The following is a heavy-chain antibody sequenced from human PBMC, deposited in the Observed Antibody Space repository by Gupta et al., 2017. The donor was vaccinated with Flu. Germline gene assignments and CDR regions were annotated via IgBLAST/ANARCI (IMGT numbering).Heavy chain of an antibody. CDR2: ISGSGGST. V-gene: IGHV3-23*01. CDR1: GFTFSYYA. CDR3: ARVYCSSTSCYPYYFDY. J-gene: IGHJ4*02. D-gene: IGHD2-2*01. Sequence: ELQLLESGVGLVQPGGSLRRSSAASGFTFSYYAMGWVRQAPGKGLEWVATISGSGGSTYYADSVKGRFTITRDNTKNTLYLQMNSLRAEDTAVYYCARVYCSSTSCYPYYFDYWGQGTLVTVSS.